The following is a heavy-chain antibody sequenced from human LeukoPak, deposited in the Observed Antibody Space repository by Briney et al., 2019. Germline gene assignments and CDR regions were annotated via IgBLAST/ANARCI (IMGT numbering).Heavy chain of an antibody. CDR2: IIPIFGTA. CDR3: ASPHPSGSVYDPGWFDP. D-gene: IGHD5/OR15-5a*01. J-gene: IGHJ5*02. Sequence: ASVKVSCKASGGTFSSYAISWVRQGPGQGLEWMGGIIPIFGTANYAQKFQGRVTITRDESPSTAYMELSSLRSEDTAVYYCASPHPSGSVYDPGWFDPWGQGTLVAVSS. V-gene: IGHV1-69*05. CDR1: GGTFSSYA.